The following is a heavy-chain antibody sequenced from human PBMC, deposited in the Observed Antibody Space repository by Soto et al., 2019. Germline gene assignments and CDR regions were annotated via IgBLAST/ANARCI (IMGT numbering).Heavy chain of an antibody. J-gene: IGHJ6*02. CDR1: GGPMNNYY. CDR2: MGYNGFT. D-gene: IGHD3-10*01. V-gene: IGHV4-59*08. CDR3: ARQGFGELHGLVDV. Sequence: QVQLQESGPGLVKPSETLSLTCTISGGPMNNYYCSWFRQPRGRGLEWIVYMGYNGFTRYTPSLSSRVAISLDTAKSQVSLNLSSVTAADTALYYCARQGFGELHGLVDVWGQGITVTVSS.